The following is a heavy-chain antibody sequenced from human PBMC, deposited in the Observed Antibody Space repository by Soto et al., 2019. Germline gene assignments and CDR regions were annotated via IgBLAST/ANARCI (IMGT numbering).Heavy chain of an antibody. D-gene: IGHD2-21*02. J-gene: IGHJ5*02. V-gene: IGHV4-31*03. Sequence: TLSLTCTVSGGSISSGDYYWSWVRQHPGKGLEWIGYRSYSGSTYYNPSLKSRVTIVVDTSRNQFSLRLSSVTAADTAVYYCAREGGLAYCGGDCLYNWFDPWGQGTLVTVSS. CDR1: GGSISSGDYY. CDR3: AREGGLAYCGGDCLYNWFDP. CDR2: RSYSGST.